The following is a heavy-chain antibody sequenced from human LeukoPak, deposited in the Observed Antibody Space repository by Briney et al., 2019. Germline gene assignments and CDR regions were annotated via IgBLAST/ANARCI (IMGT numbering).Heavy chain of an antibody. Sequence: SETLSLTCTVSSGSISTSNYYWGWVRQPPGNALEWIGNIFYSGSTYYSPSLKSRVTISLDTSKNQFSLKLSSVTAADTAVYYCARVGSSWYSNWFDPWGQGTLVTVSS. J-gene: IGHJ5*02. D-gene: IGHD6-13*01. CDR2: IFYSGST. CDR1: SGSISTSNYY. V-gene: IGHV4-39*07. CDR3: ARVGSSWYSNWFDP.